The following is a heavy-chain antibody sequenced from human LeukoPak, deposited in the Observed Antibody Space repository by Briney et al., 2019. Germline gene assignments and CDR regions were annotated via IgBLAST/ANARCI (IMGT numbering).Heavy chain of an antibody. J-gene: IGHJ4*02. CDR1: GFTFSDYY. CDR2: ISSSGSII. CDR3: GRDYSDWNYDFDY. V-gene: IGHV3-11*01. D-gene: IGHD1-7*01. Sequence: GGSLRLSCAASGFTFSDYYMSWIRQAPGQGLEWVSYISSSGSIIYYADSVKGRFTISRDNAKNSLYLQMNSLRVEDTAVYYCGRDYSDWNYDFDYWGQGTLVTVSS.